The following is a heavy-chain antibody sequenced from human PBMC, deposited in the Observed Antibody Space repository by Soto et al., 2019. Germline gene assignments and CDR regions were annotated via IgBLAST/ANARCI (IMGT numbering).Heavy chain of an antibody. Sequence: GGSLRLSCAASGFTFSSYGMHWVRQAPGKGLEWVAVIWYDGSNKYYADSVKGRFTISRDNSKNTLYLQMNSLRAEDTAVYYCARDLQDGSSSGYWGQGTLVTVSS. CDR3: ARDLQDGSSSGY. V-gene: IGHV3-33*01. D-gene: IGHD6-6*01. J-gene: IGHJ4*02. CDR2: IWYDGSNK. CDR1: GFTFSSYG.